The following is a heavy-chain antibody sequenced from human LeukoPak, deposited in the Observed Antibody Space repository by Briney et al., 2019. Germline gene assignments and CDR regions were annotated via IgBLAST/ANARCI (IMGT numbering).Heavy chain of an antibody. V-gene: IGHV3-9*01. Sequence: PGGSLRLSCAASGFTFDDYAMHWVRQAPGKGLEWVSGISWNSGSIGYADSVKGRFTISRDNAKNSLYLQMNSLRAEDTALYYCAKDKTDIVGAIDYWGQGTLVTVSS. J-gene: IGHJ4*02. CDR3: AKDKTDIVGAIDY. D-gene: IGHD1-26*01. CDR1: GFTFDDYA. CDR2: ISWNSGSI.